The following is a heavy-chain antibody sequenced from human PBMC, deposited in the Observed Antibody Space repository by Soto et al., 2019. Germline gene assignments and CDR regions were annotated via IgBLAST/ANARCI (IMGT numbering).Heavy chain of an antibody. Sequence: EVQLVESGGGLVQPGGYLRLSCAASGFTFSSYWMHWVRQAPGKGLVWVSRINNDGSNTNYADSVKGRFTTSRDNANNTLYLQMNSLRAEDTAVYYCASNPRCGYRFDVWGQGTMVTVSS. CDR2: INNDGSNT. D-gene: IGHD3-22*01. J-gene: IGHJ3*01. V-gene: IGHV3-74*01. CDR3: ASNPRCGYRFDV. CDR1: GFTFSSYW.